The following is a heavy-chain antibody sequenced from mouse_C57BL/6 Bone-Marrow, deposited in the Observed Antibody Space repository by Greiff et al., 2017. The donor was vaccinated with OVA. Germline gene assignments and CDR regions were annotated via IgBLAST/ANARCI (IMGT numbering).Heavy chain of an antibody. V-gene: IGHV5-15*01. CDR3: ARDERLRRRFAY. D-gene: IGHD2-4*01. CDR1: GFTFSDYG. CDR2: ISNLAYSI. Sequence: EVQGVESGGGLVQPGGSLKLSCAASGFTFSDYGMAWVRQAPRKGPEWVAFISNLAYSIYYADTVTGRFTISRDNAKNNLYLQMSHLKSEDTAMYYCARDERLRRRFAYWGQGTLVTVSA. J-gene: IGHJ3*01.